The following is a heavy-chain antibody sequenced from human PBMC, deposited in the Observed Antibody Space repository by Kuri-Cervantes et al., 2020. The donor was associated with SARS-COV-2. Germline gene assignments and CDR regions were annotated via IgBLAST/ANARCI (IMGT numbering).Heavy chain of an antibody. V-gene: IGHV3-30*03. D-gene: IGHD3-22*01. J-gene: IGHJ4*02. Sequence: LSLTCAASGFTFSSYGMHWVRQAPGKGLEWVAVISYDGSNKYYADSVKGRFTISRDNSKNTLYLQMYSLRAEDTAVYYCARDRDYYDSSGYPYFDYWGQGSLVTVSS. CDR2: ISYDGSNK. CDR3: ARDRDYYDSSGYPYFDY. CDR1: GFTFSSYG.